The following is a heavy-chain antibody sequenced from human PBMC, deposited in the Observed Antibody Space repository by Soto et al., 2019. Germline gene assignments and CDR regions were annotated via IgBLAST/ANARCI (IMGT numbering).Heavy chain of an antibody. CDR2: ISYDGTNK. CDR3: ARETTTVGHSQLFDY. V-gene: IGHV3-30-3*01. CDR1: GFAFSSYP. D-gene: IGHD4-17*01. Sequence: QVQLVESGGGVVQPGRSLRLSCAASGFAFSSYPVHWVRQAPGKGLEWVALISYDGTNKYYADSVKGRFTISRDNSNNTLYLKMQRLTAKDTAVDYCARETTTVGHSQLFDYWGQGTLVTVSS. J-gene: IGHJ4*02.